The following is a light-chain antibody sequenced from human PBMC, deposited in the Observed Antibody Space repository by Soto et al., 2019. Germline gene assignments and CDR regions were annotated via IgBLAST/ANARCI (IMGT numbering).Light chain of an antibody. Sequence: EIVLTQSPGTLSLSPGERATLSCRASQSVSSSYLAWYQQKPGQAPRLLIYGASSRATGIPDRFSGSGSGTDFTLTISRLEPEDFAVYYCQQYGSSSSWTFDQWTKVEIK. CDR3: QQYGSSSSWT. V-gene: IGKV3-20*01. CDR2: GAS. J-gene: IGKJ1*01. CDR1: QSVSSSY.